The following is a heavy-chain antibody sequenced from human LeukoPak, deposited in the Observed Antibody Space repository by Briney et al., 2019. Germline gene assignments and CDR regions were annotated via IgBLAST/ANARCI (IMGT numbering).Heavy chain of an antibody. CDR3: ARGGPNYYDSSGYIDY. CDR2: INPNSGGT. V-gene: IGHV1-2*02. D-gene: IGHD3-22*01. CDR1: GYTFTSYG. Sequence: ASVKVSCKASGYTFTSYGISWVRQAPGQGLEWMGWINPNSGGTNYAQKFQGRVTMTRDTSISTAYMELSRLRSDDTAVYYCARGGPNYYDSSGYIDYWGQGTLVTVSS. J-gene: IGHJ4*02.